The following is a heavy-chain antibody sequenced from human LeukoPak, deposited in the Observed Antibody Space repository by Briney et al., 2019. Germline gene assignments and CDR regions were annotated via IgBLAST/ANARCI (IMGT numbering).Heavy chain of an antibody. CDR3: LNGEFDY. D-gene: IGHD3-10*01. CDR1: GFTFSSYG. Sequence: GGSLRLSCAASGFTFSSYGMHWVRQAPGKGLEWVAVISYDGSNKYYADSVKGRFTISRDNSKNTLYLQMNSLRAEDTAVYYCLNGEFDYWGQGTLVAVSS. CDR2: ISYDGSNK. J-gene: IGHJ4*02. V-gene: IGHV3-30*18.